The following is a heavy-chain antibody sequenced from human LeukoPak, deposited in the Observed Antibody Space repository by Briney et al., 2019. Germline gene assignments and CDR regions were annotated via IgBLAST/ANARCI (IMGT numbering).Heavy chain of an antibody. D-gene: IGHD6-13*01. CDR2: ISAYSGET. CDR3: ARDRGIAAADSFDP. V-gene: IGHV1-18*01. CDR1: GYTYTTYG. J-gene: IGHJ5*02. Sequence: ASVKVSCKASGYTYTTYGISWVRQAPGQGLEWMGWISAYSGETNYAQKFQGRVTMTSDSSTRTAYMELRSLRSEDTAVYYCARDRGIAAADSFDPWGQGTLVTVSS.